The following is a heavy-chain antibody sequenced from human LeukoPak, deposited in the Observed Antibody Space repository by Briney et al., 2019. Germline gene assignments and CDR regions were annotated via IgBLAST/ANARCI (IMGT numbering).Heavy chain of an antibody. J-gene: IGHJ4*02. CDR1: GVSVGSAGYH. CDR3: ARSQSQSGTYRYYFAY. CDR2: MYYNENS. D-gene: IGHD1-26*01. V-gene: IGHV4-61*08. Sequence: SETLSLTCTVSGVSVGSAGYHWTWIRQAPGKGLEWIGYMYYNENSNYNPFLKSRVTMSLDPSQNEFSLKLTSATAADTAVYYCARSQSQSGTYRYYFAYWGQGTLVTVSS.